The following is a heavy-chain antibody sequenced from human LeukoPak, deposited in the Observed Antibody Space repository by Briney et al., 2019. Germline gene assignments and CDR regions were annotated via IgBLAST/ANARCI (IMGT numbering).Heavy chain of an antibody. D-gene: IGHD3-22*01. V-gene: IGHV1-18*01. CDR2: ISAYNGNT. CDR1: GYTFTSYV. J-gene: IGHJ4*02. CDR3: ARGHYYDSSGYGASLDY. Sequence: ASVKVSCKASGYTFTSYVLSCVRQAPGQGLEWMGWISAYNGNTNYAQKLQGRVTMTTDTSTSTAYMELRSLRSDDTAVYYCARGHYYDSSGYGASLDYWGQGTLVTVSS.